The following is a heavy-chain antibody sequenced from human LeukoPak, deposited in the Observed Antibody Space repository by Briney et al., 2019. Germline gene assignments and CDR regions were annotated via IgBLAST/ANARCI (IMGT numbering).Heavy chain of an antibody. V-gene: IGHV3-53*01. CDR1: GVSSNY. CDR3: AILSSGYYYGLFDY. D-gene: IGHD3-22*01. J-gene: IGHJ4*02. Sequence: PGGSLRLSCAASGVSSNYISWVRLAPGKGLEWVSLYSGGRTYYADSVKGRFTISRDNSKNTLYLQMTTQGAEDTAVYYCAILSSGYYYGLFDYWGQGTLVTVSS. CDR2: YSGGRT.